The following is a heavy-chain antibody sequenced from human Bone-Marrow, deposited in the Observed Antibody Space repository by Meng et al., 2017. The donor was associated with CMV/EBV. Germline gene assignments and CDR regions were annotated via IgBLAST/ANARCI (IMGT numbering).Heavy chain of an antibody. V-gene: IGHV1-18*01. Sequence: ASVKVSCKASGYTFTSYGISWVRQAPGQGLEWMGWISAYNGNTNYAQKLLGRVTMTTDTSTSTAYMELRSLRSDDTAVYYCARHELGYCSSTSCFLGIYDYYGMDVWGQGTTVTVSS. CDR1: GYTFTSYG. D-gene: IGHD2-2*01. J-gene: IGHJ6*02. CDR3: ARHELGYCSSTSCFLGIYDYYGMDV. CDR2: ISAYNGNT.